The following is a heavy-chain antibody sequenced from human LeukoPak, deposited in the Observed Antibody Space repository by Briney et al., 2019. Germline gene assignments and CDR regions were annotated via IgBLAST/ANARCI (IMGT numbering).Heavy chain of an antibody. CDR2: IIPIFGTA. CDR1: GGTFSSYA. CDR3: ARTPYYYDSTGYYARPYYCDY. Sequence: SVKVSCKASGGTFSSYAISWVRQAPGQGLEWMGGIIPIFGTANYAQKFQGRVTITTDESTSTAYMELSSLRSEDTAVYYCARTPYYYDSTGYYARPYYCDYWGQGTLVTVSS. V-gene: IGHV1-69*05. D-gene: IGHD3-22*01. J-gene: IGHJ4*02.